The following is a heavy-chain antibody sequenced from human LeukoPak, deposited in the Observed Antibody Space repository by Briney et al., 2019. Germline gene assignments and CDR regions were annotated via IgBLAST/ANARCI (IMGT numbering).Heavy chain of an antibody. CDR2: VSHSGST. V-gene: IGHV4-34*01. CDR3: ARVLSIVVVPGAAFWFDP. J-gene: IGHJ5*02. CDR1: GGSFSGYY. D-gene: IGHD2-2*01. Sequence: SETLSLTCAVYGGSFSGYYWSWIRQPPGKGLEWIGDVSHSGSTNCNPSLKSRVTISVDTSKNQFSLKLSSVTAADTAVYHCARVLSIVVVPGAAFWFDPWGQGTPVTVSS.